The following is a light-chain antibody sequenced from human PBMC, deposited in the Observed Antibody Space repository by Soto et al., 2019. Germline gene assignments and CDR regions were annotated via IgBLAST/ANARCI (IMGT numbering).Light chain of an antibody. CDR2: DVS. V-gene: IGLV2-14*01. CDR3: SSYTSSSTLXVV. CDR1: SSDVGGYNY. Sequence: QSALTQPASVSGSPGQSITISCTGTSSDVGGYNYVSWYQQHPGKAPKLMIYDVSNRPSGVSNRFSGSKSGNTASLTISGLQAEDEADYYCSSYTSSSTLXVVXXXGTKLXXL. J-gene: IGLJ2*01.